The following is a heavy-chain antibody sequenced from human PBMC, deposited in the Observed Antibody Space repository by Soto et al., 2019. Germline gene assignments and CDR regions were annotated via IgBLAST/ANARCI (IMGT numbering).Heavy chain of an antibody. V-gene: IGHV3-23*01. CDR1: GVTFTSYA. CDR2: TSKSGDST. CDR3: AKGSFGFDY. J-gene: IGHJ4*02. D-gene: IGHD3-10*01. Sequence: EVQLLESGGSLVQPGGSLRLSCAASGVTFTSYAMTWVRQVPGEGLQWVSSTSKSGDSTYYADSVKGRFTTSRDNSKNTLYLQMNSLRAEDTAIYYCAKGSFGFDYWGQGTLVTVSS.